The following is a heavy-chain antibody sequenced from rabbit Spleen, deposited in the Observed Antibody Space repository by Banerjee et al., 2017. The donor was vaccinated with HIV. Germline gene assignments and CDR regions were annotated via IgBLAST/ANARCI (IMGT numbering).Heavy chain of an antibody. CDR2: IDTGSSGFT. CDR3: ARDTSSSFSSYGMDL. Sequence: QSLEESGRGLVQPEGSLTLTCTASGVSFSFNSYMCWVRQAPGKGLEWIACIDTGSSGFTYFASWAKGRFTISKTSSTTVTLQMTSLTAADTATYFCARDTSSSFSSYGMDLWGQGTLVTVS. V-gene: IGHV1S40*01. J-gene: IGHJ6*01. D-gene: IGHD1-1*01. CDR1: GVSFSFNSY.